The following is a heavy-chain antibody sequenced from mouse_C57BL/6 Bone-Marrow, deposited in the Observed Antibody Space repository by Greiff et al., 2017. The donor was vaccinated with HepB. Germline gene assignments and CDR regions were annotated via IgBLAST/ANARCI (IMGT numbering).Heavy chain of an antibody. CDR1: GFNIKDDY. D-gene: IGHD1-1*01. CDR3: TPYYYGSSYWYFEV. J-gene: IGHJ1*03. V-gene: IGHV14-4*01. CDR2: IDPENGDT. Sequence: EVQLQQSGAELVRPGASVKLSCTASGFNIKDDYMHWVKQRPEQGLEWIGWIDPENGDTEYASKFQGKATITADTSSNTAYLQLSSLTSEDTAVYYCTPYYYGSSYWYFEVWGTGTTVTVSS.